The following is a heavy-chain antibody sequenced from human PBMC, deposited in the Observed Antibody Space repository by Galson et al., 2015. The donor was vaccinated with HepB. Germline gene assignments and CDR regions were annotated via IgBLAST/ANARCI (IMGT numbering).Heavy chain of an antibody. CDR3: ARPPSPYITMVRGEEWYFDL. CDR1: GYSFTSYW. Sequence: QSGAEVKKPGESLKISCKGSGYSFTSYWIGWVRQMPGKGLEWMGIIYPGDSDTRYSPSFQGQVTISADKSISTAYLQWSSLKASDTAMYYCARPPSPYITMVRGEEWYFDLWGRGTLVTVSS. CDR2: IYPGDSDT. J-gene: IGHJ2*01. V-gene: IGHV5-51*01. D-gene: IGHD3-10*01.